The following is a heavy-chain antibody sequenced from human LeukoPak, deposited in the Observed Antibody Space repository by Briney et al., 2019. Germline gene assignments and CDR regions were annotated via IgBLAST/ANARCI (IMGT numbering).Heavy chain of an antibody. CDR2: MNPNSGNT. Sequence: GASVKVSCKASGYTFTGYYMHWVRQAPGQGLEWMGWMNPNSGNTGYAQKFQGRVTMTRNTSISTAYMELSSLRSEDTAVYYCARGGYSSSWYRGGYYYYGMDVWGQGTTVTVSS. V-gene: IGHV1-8*02. D-gene: IGHD6-13*01. CDR3: ARGGYSSSWYRGGYYYYGMDV. J-gene: IGHJ6*02. CDR1: GYTFTGYY.